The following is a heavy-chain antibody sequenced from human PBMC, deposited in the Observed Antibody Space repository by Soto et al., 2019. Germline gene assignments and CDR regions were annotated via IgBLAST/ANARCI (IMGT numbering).Heavy chain of an antibody. CDR1: GFTFSSYA. D-gene: IGHD6-19*01. J-gene: IGHJ4*02. CDR3: AKTGRYSSGWYSGFPDY. V-gene: IGHV3-23*01. Sequence: GGSLRLSCAASGFTFSSYAMSWVRQAPGKGLEWVSAISGSGGSTYYADSVKGRFTISRDNSKNTLYLQMNSLRAEDAAVYYCAKTGRYSSGWYSGFPDYWRQGTLVTVSS. CDR2: ISGSGGST.